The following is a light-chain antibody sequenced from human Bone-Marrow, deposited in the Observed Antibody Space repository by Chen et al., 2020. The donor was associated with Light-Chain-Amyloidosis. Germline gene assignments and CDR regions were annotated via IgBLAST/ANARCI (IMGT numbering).Light chain of an antibody. CDR1: DLPTKY. Sequence: SYELTQPPSVSVSPGQTAGITCSGDDLPTKYAYWYQQKPGQAPVLVIHRDTERPSGISERFSGASSGTTATLTISGVQAEDEADYHCQSADSSGTYEVIFGGGTTLTVL. V-gene: IGLV3-25*03. CDR2: RDT. CDR3: QSADSSGTYEVI. J-gene: IGLJ2*01.